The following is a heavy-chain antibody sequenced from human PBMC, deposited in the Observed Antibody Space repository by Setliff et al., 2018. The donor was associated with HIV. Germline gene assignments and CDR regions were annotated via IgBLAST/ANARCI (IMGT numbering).Heavy chain of an antibody. Sequence: GGSLRLSCAASGFTFNTYAMNWVRQAPGKGLEWVAVIWYDGSNKFYADSMKGRFTISRDNSKNTLYLQMNSLRAEDTAVYYCAKGHSGSYYNILGYWGQGTLVTVSS. CDR2: IWYDGSNK. J-gene: IGHJ4*02. CDR3: AKGHSGSYYNILGY. CDR1: GFTFNTYA. V-gene: IGHV3-30*02. D-gene: IGHD1-26*01.